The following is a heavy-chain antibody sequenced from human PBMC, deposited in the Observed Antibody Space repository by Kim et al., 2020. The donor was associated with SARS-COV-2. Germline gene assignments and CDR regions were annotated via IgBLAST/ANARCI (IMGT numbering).Heavy chain of an antibody. CDR3: ARAPYYDILTGYQWGWFDP. CDR2: IYHSGST. J-gene: IGHJ5*01. V-gene: IGHV4-30-2*01. CDR1: GGSISSGAYS. Sequence: SETLSLTCAVSGGSISSGAYSWSWIRQPPGKGLEWIGYIYHSGSTYYNPSLKSRVTISVDRSKNQFSLKLSSVTAADTAVYYCARAPYYDILTGYQWGWFDPWGQATLVAVSS. D-gene: IGHD3-9*01.